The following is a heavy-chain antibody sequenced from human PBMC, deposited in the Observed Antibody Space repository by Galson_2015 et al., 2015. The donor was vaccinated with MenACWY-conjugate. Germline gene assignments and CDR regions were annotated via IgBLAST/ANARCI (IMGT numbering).Heavy chain of an antibody. CDR2: VANGGLGT. Sequence: SLRLSCAASGFTFTTFARFWFRQAPGQGLEGVSAVANGGLGTAYADSVRGRFTISRDNSKNILYLQLDSLRAEAPAVYFCAKGERRHYDSSGFSEHWGQGSLVTVSS. CDR3: AKGERRHYDSSGFSEH. J-gene: IGHJ4*02. CDR1: GFTFTTFA. V-gene: IGHV3-23*01. D-gene: IGHD3-22*01.